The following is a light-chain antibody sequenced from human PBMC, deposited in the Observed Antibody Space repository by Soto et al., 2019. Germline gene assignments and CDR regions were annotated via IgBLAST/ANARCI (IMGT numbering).Light chain of an antibody. CDR1: SGHSSYI. V-gene: IGLV4-60*03. J-gene: IGLJ3*02. CDR3: ETLDSNFWV. CDR2: LEGSGSY. Sequence: QLVLTQSSSASASLGSSVKLTCTLSSGHSSYIIAWHQQQPGKAPRYLMKLEGSGSYNKGSGVPDRFSGSSSGADRYLTISNLQSEDEADYYCETLDSNFWVFGGGTKVTVL.